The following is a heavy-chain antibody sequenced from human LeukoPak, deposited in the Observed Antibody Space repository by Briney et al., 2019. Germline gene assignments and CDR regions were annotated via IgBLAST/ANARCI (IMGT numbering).Heavy chain of an antibody. J-gene: IGHJ4*02. CDR3: AKDPTDFDSSGQTYFDY. CDR2: ISYDSEGD. Sequence: GGSLRLSCVTSGFTFSNYGMHWVRQLPGKGLEWVAVISYDSEGDYHVDSVKGRFTISRDNSKNTLYLQMNSLRAEDTAVYYCAKDPTDFDSSGQTYFDYWGQGSLVTVSS. CDR1: GFTFSNYG. D-gene: IGHD3-22*01. V-gene: IGHV3-30*18.